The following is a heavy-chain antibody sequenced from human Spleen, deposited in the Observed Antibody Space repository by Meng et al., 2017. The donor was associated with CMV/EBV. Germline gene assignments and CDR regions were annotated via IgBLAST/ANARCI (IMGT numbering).Heavy chain of an antibody. J-gene: IGHJ4*02. CDR3: AAVVSGYCTSTNCFDY. V-gene: IGHV1-58*01. CDR2: IVVGSGVT. Sequence: SVKVSCKASGFTFSNSAVQWVRQARGQRPEWIGWIVVGSGVTDFAQNFQERVTITWDMSTTTAYMELSSLRSEDTAVYYCAAVVSGYCTSTNCFDYWGQGTLVTVSS. CDR1: GFTFSNSA. D-gene: IGHD2-2*01.